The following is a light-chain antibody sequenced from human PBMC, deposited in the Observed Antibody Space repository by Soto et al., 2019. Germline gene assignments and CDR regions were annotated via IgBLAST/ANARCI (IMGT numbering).Light chain of an antibody. J-gene: IGKJ1*01. Sequence: EIVLTQSPGTLSLSPGERATLSCRASQRISSSSLAWYQQKPGQAPRLLIYDASNRATGIPDRFSGSGSGTDFTLTISSLQSEDFAVYYCQQYDNWPWTFGQGTKVDIK. V-gene: IGKV3-20*01. CDR1: QRISSSS. CDR3: QQYDNWPWT. CDR2: DAS.